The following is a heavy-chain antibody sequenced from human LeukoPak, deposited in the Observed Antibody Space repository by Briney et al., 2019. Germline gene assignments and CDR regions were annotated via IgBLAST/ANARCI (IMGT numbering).Heavy chain of an antibody. V-gene: IGHV4-59*01. CDR3: ARSGWEVPFGDDGFDI. J-gene: IGHJ3*02. D-gene: IGHD3-16*01. CDR1: GGSISSYY. Sequence: PSETLSLTCTVSGGSISSYYWSWIRQPPGKGLEWIGYIYYSGSTNYNPSLKSRVTISVDTSKNQFSLKLSSVTAADPAAYYCARSGWEVPFGDDGFDIWGQGTIVTVSS. CDR2: IYYSGST.